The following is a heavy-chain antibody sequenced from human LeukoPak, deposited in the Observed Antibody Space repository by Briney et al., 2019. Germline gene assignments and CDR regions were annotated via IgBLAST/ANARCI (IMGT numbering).Heavy chain of an antibody. CDR3: AREVSSGYIYGMDV. Sequence: GGSLRLSCAASGFTFSSYSMNWVRQAPGKGLEWVSYISSSSSTIYYADSVKGRFTISRDNAKNSLYLQMNSLRAEDTAVYYCAREVSSGYIYGMDVRGQGTTVTVSS. V-gene: IGHV3-48*01. J-gene: IGHJ6*02. D-gene: IGHD3-22*01. CDR1: GFTFSSYS. CDR2: ISSSSSTI.